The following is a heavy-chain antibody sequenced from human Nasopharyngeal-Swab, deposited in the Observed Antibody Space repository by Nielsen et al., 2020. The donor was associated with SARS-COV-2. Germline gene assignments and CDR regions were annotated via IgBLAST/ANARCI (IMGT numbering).Heavy chain of an antibody. Sequence: WVRQAPGQRLEWMGWINAGNGNTKYSQKFQGRVTITRDTSASTAYMELSSLRSEDTAVYYCARGDYSGSWDRSYYGMDVWGQGTTVTVSS. CDR2: INAGNGNT. J-gene: IGHJ6*02. D-gene: IGHD6-13*01. CDR3: ARGDYSGSWDRSYYGMDV. V-gene: IGHV1-3*01.